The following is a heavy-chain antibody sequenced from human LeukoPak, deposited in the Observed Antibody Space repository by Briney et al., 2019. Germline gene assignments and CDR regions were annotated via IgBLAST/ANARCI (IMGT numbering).Heavy chain of an antibody. J-gene: IGHJ4*02. Sequence: GGSLRLSCAASGFTFDDYAMHWVRQAPGKGLEWVSGISWNSGSIAYVASVKGRFTISRDSAKNSLYLQMNSLRAEDTAVYYCARSYYDILTGYYTKADYWGQGTLVTVSS. CDR2: ISWNSGSI. D-gene: IGHD3-9*01. CDR1: GFTFDDYA. CDR3: ARSYYDILTGYYTKADY. V-gene: IGHV3-9*01.